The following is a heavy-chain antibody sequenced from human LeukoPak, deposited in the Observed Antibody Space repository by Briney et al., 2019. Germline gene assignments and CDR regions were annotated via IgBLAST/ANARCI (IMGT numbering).Heavy chain of an antibody. CDR1: GFTVSSKY. CDR2: VYDDSST. J-gene: IGHJ4*02. V-gene: IGHV3-66*01. Sequence: GGSLRLSCAASGFTVSSKYMSWVRQAPGKGLEWVSVVYDDSSTFYAGSVKGRFSISRDNSKNTLYLQLNSLRAEDTGEYYCARVQDSGLFRWFWGQGTLVTVSS. CDR3: ARVQDSGLFRWF. D-gene: IGHD1-26*01.